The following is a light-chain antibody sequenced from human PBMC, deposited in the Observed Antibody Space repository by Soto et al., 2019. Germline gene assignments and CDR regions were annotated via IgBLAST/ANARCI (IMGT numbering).Light chain of an antibody. J-gene: IGKJ3*01. CDR2: GAS. V-gene: IGKV3-20*01. CDR3: XXXXSSPXT. Sequence: IVLTQSPGTLSLSPGEGATLSCRASQSVSGSYLAWYQQRPGQAPRLVIYGASRRATGIPDRFSGSGSGTDFTLTIRXXXPXXXXXXXXXXXXSSPXTFGPGTKVDIK. CDR1: QSVSGSY.